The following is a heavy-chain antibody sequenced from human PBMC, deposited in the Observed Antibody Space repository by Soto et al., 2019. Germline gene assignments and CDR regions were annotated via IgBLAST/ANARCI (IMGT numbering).Heavy chain of an antibody. CDR1: GFTFSSYD. D-gene: IGHD3-3*01. V-gene: IGHV3-30*18. CDR3: AKERRVTIFGVVPASPGY. CDR2: ISYDGSNK. Sequence: QVQLVESGGGVVQPGRSLRLSCAASGFTFSSYDMHWVRQAPGKGLEWVAVISYDGSNKYYADSVKGRFTISRDNSKNTLYLQMNSLRAEDTAVYYCAKERRVTIFGVVPASPGYWGQGTLGTVSS. J-gene: IGHJ4*02.